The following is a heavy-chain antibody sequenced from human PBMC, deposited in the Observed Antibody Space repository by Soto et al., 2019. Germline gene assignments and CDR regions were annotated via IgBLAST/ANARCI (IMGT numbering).Heavy chain of an antibody. Sequence: PSETLSLTCTVSGDSISSYYWSWIRQPPGRGLEWIGYIYYSGNTNYNPSLKSRVTISVDTSKNQFSLKLSSVTAADTAVYYCARQLRLGELTPFDYWSQGTLVTVSS. D-gene: IGHD3-16*01. J-gene: IGHJ4*02. V-gene: IGHV4-59*08. CDR3: ARQLRLGELTPFDY. CDR1: GDSISSYY. CDR2: IYYSGNT.